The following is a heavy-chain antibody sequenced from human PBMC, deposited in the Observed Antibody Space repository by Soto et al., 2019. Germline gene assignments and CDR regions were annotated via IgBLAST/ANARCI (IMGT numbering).Heavy chain of an antibody. J-gene: IGHJ4*02. Sequence: GGSLRLSCAASGFTFSSYAMSWVRQAPGKGLEWVSAISGSGGSTYYADSVKGRFTISRDNSKNTLYLQMNSLRAEDTAVYYCAKKAVPAAIEVSAFDYWGQGTLVTVSS. D-gene: IGHD2-2*01. V-gene: IGHV3-23*01. CDR2: ISGSGGST. CDR1: GFTFSSYA. CDR3: AKKAVPAAIEVSAFDY.